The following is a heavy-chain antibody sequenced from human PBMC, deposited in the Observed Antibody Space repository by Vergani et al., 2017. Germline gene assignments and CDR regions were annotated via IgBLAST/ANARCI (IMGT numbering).Heavy chain of an antibody. J-gene: IGHJ6*02. CDR3: ARPRSGIGGYYYYGMDV. CDR1: GYTFTSYG. V-gene: IGHV1-18*04. CDR2: ISAYNGKT. Sequence: QVQLVQSGAEVKKPGASVKVSCKASGYTFTSYGISWVRQAPGQGLEWMGWISAYNGKTNYAQKLQGRGPMTTDTSTSTAYMELRSLRSDDTAVYYCARPRSGIGGYYYYGMDVWGQGTTVTVAS. D-gene: IGHD1-26*01.